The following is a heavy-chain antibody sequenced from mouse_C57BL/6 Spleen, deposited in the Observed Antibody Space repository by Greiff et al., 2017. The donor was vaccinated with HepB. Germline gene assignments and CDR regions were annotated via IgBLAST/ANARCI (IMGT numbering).Heavy chain of an antibody. V-gene: IGHV1-42*01. CDR3: ARGARDTGYAMDY. D-gene: IGHD3-1*01. CDR1: GYSFTGYY. CDR2: INPSTGGT. Sequence: EVQLQQSGPELVKPGASVKISCKASGYSFTGYYMNWVKQSPEKSLEWIGEINPSTGGTTYNQKFKAKATLTVDKSSSTAYMQLKSLTSEDSAVYYWARGARDTGYAMDYWGQGTSVTVSS. J-gene: IGHJ4*01.